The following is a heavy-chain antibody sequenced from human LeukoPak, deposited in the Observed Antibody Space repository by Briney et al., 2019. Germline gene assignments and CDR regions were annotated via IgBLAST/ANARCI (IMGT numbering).Heavy chain of an antibody. Sequence: SETLSLTCTVSGGSISSYYWSWIRQPPGKGLEWIGYIYTSGSTNYNPSLKSRVTISVDTSKNQFSLKLSSVTAADTAVYYCARHSQIIGVVISGFDPWGQGTLVTVSS. CDR1: GGSISSYY. CDR2: IYTSGST. CDR3: ARHSQIIGVVISGFDP. D-gene: IGHD3-3*01. V-gene: IGHV4-4*09. J-gene: IGHJ5*02.